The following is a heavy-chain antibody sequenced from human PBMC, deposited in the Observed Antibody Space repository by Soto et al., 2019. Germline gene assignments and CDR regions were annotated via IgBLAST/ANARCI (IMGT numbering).Heavy chain of an antibody. Sequence: PGESLKISCKASGYSFSIYWIAWVRQMPGKGLEWMGIIYPRDSDTRYSPSFQGQVTISADRSTSTAYLQWSSLKASDTAMYYCARQDGSGLYYFDHWGQGTLLTVSS. CDR2: IYPRDSDT. D-gene: IGHD6-19*01. J-gene: IGHJ4*02. CDR3: ARQDGSGLYYFDH. V-gene: IGHV5-51*01. CDR1: GYSFSIYW.